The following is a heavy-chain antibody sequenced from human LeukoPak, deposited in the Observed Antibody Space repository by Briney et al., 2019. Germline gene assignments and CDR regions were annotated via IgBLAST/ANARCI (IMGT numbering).Heavy chain of an antibody. CDR1: GYTLTELS. V-gene: IGHV1-24*01. CDR3: ATGAPHFKEMATSALVY. D-gene: IGHD5-12*01. CDR2: FDPEDSET. J-gene: IGHJ4*02. Sequence: ASVKVSCKVSGYTLTELSMHWVRQAPGKGLEWMGGFDPEDSETIYAQKFQGRVTMTEDTSTDTAYTELSSLRSEDTAVYYCATGAPHFKEMATSALVYWGQGTLVTVSS.